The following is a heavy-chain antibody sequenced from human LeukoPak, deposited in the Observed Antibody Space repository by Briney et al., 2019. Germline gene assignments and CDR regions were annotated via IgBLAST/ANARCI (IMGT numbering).Heavy chain of an antibody. CDR3: ARGPDIVVVPAAIYYGMDV. CDR1: GGSFSGYY. J-gene: IGHJ6*02. D-gene: IGHD2-2*01. Sequence: SETLSLTCAVYGGSFSGYYWSWIRQPPGKGLEWIGEINHSGSTNYNPSLKSRVTISVDTSKNQFSLKLSSVTAADTAVYYCARGPDIVVVPAAIYYGMDVWGQGTLVTVSS. V-gene: IGHV4-34*01. CDR2: INHSGST.